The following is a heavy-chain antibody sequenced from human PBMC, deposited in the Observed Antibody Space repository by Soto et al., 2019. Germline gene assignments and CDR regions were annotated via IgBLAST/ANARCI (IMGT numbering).Heavy chain of an antibody. V-gene: IGHV3-23*01. CDR3: AKYYGVRGIMTNLFDS. Sequence: EVQLLESGGGLVQPGGSLRISCTASGFTFDNYAMAWVRQAPGKGLEWVAGISGSGDRTNYVDSVKGRFTISRDNTKNRLYLQMKRLRAEDTALYYCAKYYGVRGIMTNLFDSWGQGTLVAVSS. CDR2: ISGSGDRT. CDR1: GFTFDNYA. D-gene: IGHD3-10*01. J-gene: IGHJ5*01.